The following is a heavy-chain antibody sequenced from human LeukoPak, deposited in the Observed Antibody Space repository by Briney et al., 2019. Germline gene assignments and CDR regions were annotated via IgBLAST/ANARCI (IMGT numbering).Heavy chain of an antibody. CDR3: ARAFVYYDILSGNFDY. Sequence: AETLSLTCTVSGGSINSGCYYWSWIRQPPGKGLEWIGYIYYSGSTNYNPSLKSRVTISVDTSKNQFSLKLSSVTAADTAVYYCARAFVYYDILSGNFDYWGQGTLVTVSS. CDR2: IYYSGST. CDR1: GGSINSGCYY. D-gene: IGHD3-9*01. J-gene: IGHJ4*02. V-gene: IGHV4-61*01.